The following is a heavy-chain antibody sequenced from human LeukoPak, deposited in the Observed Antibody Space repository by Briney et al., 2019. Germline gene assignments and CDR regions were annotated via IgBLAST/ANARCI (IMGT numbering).Heavy chain of an antibody. CDR2: ISGSGGST. J-gene: IGHJ4*02. D-gene: IGHD3-3*01. Sequence: PGGSLRLSCAASGFTFISYAMSSVRQAPGKGLEWVSAISGSGGSTYYADSVKGRFTISRDNSKNTLYLQMNSLRAEDTAVYYCAKDETPNTGVVIISYFDYWGQGTLVTVSS. CDR3: AKDETPNTGVVIISYFDY. CDR1: GFTFISYA. V-gene: IGHV3-23*01.